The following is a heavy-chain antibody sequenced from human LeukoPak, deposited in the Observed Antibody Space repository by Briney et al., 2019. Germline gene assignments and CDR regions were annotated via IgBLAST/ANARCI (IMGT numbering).Heavy chain of an antibody. CDR3: ATQSGVVAATASYYYYMDV. CDR2: IIPIFGTA. V-gene: IGHV1-69*05. J-gene: IGHJ6*03. CDR1: GGTFSSYA. Sequence: ASVKVSCKASGGTFSSYAISWVRQAPGQGLEWMGRIIPIFGTANYAQKFQGRVTITTDESTSTAYMELSRLRSEDTAVYYCATQSGVVAATASYYYYMDVWGKGTTVTVSS. D-gene: IGHD2-15*01.